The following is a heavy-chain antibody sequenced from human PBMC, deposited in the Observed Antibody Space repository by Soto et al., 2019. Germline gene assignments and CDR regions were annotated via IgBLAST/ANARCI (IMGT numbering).Heavy chain of an antibody. CDR1: GFTFSDYY. CDR3: ASDLGYCSGGSCPGDFDY. V-gene: IGHV3-11*01. D-gene: IGHD2-15*01. CDR2: ISSSGSTI. J-gene: IGHJ4*02. Sequence: TGGSLRLSCAASGFTFSDYYMSWIRQAPGKGLEWVSYISSSGSTIYYADSVKGRFTISRDNAKNSLYLQMNSLRAEDTAVYYCASDLGYCSGGSCPGDFDYWGQGTLVTVSS.